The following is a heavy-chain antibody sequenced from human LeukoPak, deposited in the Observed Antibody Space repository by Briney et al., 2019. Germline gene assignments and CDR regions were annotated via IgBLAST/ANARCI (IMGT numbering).Heavy chain of an antibody. V-gene: IGHV4-38-2*01. Sequence: SSETLSLTCAVSGYSISSGYYWGWIRQPPGKGLEWIGGIYHSGSTYYNPSLKSRVTISVDTSKNQFSLKLSSVTAADTAVYYCARSAAAGMIFDYWGQGTLVTVSS. CDR2: IYHSGST. CDR3: ARSAAAGMIFDY. D-gene: IGHD6-13*01. CDR1: GYSISSGYY. J-gene: IGHJ4*02.